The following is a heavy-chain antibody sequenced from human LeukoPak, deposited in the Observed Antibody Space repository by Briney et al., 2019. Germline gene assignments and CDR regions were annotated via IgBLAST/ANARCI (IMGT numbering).Heavy chain of an antibody. CDR1: GGSISFYY. CDR3: ARHGVPAVLFDY. CDR2: IYPGGGT. Sequence: PSETLSLICTVSGGSISFYYWNWIRQPAGKGLEWIGRIYPGGGTNYNPSLKSRVTMSVDKSKSQLSLKLTSVTAADTAVYYCARHGVPAVLFDYWGQGTLVTVSS. J-gene: IGHJ4*02. V-gene: IGHV4-4*07. D-gene: IGHD2-2*01.